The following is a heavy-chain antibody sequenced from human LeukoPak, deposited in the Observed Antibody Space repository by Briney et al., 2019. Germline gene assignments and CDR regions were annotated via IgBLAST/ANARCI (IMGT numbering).Heavy chain of an antibody. J-gene: IGHJ4*02. V-gene: IGHV3-30*18. D-gene: IGHD3-10*01. CDR2: ISYDGSNK. CDR1: GFTFSSYG. CDR3: AKRVRYGSGNYHFDH. Sequence: PGRSLRLSCAASGFTFSSYGMHWVRQAPGKGLEWVAVISYDGSNKYYADSVKGRFTISRDNSKSTLYLQMNSLTAEDTAVYYCAKRVRYGSGNYHFDHWGQGTLVTVSS.